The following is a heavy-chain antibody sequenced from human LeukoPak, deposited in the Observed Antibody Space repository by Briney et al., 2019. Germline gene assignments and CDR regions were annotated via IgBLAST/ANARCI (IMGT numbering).Heavy chain of an antibody. D-gene: IGHD3-3*01. CDR3: AKDLEVSEWELTGIDY. CDR1: GFTFSSYG. Sequence: PGGSQRLSCAASGFTFSSYGMHWVRQAPGKGLEWVAVISYDGSNKYYADSVKGRLTISRDNSKNTLYLQMNSLRAEDTAVYYCAKDLEVSEWELTGIDYWGQGTLVTVSS. J-gene: IGHJ4*02. V-gene: IGHV3-30*18. CDR2: ISYDGSNK.